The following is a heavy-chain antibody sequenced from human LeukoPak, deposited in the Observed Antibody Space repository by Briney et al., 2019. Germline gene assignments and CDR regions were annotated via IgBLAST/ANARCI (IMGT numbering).Heavy chain of an antibody. J-gene: IGHJ5*02. CDR2: ISSSSSYI. V-gene: IGHV3-21*01. Sequence: PGGSLRLSCAASGFTFSSYSMNWVRQAPGKGLEXXSSISSSSSYIYYADSVKGRFTISRDNAKNSLYLQMNSLRAEDTAVYYCARQGSGSLTWFDPWGQGSLVTVSS. CDR3: ARQGSGSLTWFDP. D-gene: IGHD3-10*01. CDR1: GFTFSSYS.